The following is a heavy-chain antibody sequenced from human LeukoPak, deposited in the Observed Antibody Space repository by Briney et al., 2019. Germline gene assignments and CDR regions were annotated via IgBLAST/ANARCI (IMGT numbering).Heavy chain of an antibody. J-gene: IGHJ4*02. V-gene: IGHV4-4*07. D-gene: IGHD3-10*01. CDR1: GGSISSYY. CDR3: ARGHSLWFGELPHFDY. CDR2: IYTSGST. Sequence: SETLSLTCTVSGGSISSYYWSWIRQLAGKGLEWIGRIYTSGSTNYNPSLKSRVTMSVDTSKNQFSLKLSSVTAADTAVYYCARGHSLWFGELPHFDYWGQGTLVTVSS.